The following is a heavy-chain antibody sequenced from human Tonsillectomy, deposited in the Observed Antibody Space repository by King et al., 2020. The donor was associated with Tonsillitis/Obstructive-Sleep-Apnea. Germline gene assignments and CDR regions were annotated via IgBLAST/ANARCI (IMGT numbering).Heavy chain of an antibody. CDR2: INHSGSA. V-gene: IGHV4-34*01. CDR3: ARVECSGGSCDFGYSYSYYMDV. Sequence: VQLPQWGAGLLKPSETLSLTCAVYGGSSSGHSWSWIRQSPGKGLEWIGEINHSGSAHYTPSLNSRVTISRDTSKNQFSLKLSSVTAADTAVYYCARVECSGGSCDFGYSYSYYMDVWGKGTTVTVSS. J-gene: IGHJ6*03. CDR1: GGSSSGHS. D-gene: IGHD2-15*01.